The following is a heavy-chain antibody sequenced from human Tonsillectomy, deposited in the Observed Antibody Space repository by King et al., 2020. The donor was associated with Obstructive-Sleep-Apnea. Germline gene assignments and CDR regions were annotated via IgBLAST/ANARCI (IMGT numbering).Heavy chain of an antibody. Sequence: VQLVESGGGLVQPEGSLRLSCTAFGFTFSDYWMTWVRQAPGKGLEWVANINPDGSEKYYVASLKGRLTISRDNAKDSLYLQINSLRAEDTAVYYCARDRRGEAFDIWGQGTMVTVSS. CDR2: INPDGSEK. CDR1: GFTFSDYW. CDR3: ARDRRGEAFDI. V-gene: IGHV3-7*01. J-gene: IGHJ3*02.